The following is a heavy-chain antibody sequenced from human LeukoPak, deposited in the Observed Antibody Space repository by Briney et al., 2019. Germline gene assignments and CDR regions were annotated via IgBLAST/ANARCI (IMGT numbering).Heavy chain of an antibody. Sequence: AGSLTLSCAASGFTFSSYAMHWVRQAPGKGLEWVAVISYDGSNKYYADSVKGRFTISRDNSKNTLYLQMNSLRAEDTAVYYCARDQDSGSYLFDYWGQGTLVTVSS. V-gene: IGHV3-30*04. J-gene: IGHJ4*02. CDR3: ARDQDSGSYLFDY. CDR1: GFTFSSYA. D-gene: IGHD1-26*01. CDR2: ISYDGSNK.